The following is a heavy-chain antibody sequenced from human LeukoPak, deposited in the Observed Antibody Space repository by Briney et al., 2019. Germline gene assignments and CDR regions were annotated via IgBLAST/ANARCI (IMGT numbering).Heavy chain of an antibody. D-gene: IGHD3-10*01. V-gene: IGHV1-24*01. CDR1: GYTLTELS. CDR3: ATRRLGFGELSAFDY. CDR2: FDPEDGET. Sequence: ASVKVSCKVSGYTLTELSMHWVRQAPGKGLEWMGGFDPEDGETIYAQKFQGRVTMTEDTSTDTAYMELSSLRSEDTAVYYCATRRLGFGELSAFDYWGQGTLVTVSS. J-gene: IGHJ4*02.